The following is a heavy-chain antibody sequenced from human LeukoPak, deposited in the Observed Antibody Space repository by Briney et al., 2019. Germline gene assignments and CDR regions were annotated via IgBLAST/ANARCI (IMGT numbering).Heavy chain of an antibody. CDR1: GFTFSGYA. CDR2: ISASGDST. V-gene: IGHV3-23*01. D-gene: IGHD6-13*01. CDR3: AKTPTPAAVGNPFDY. Sequence: PGGSLRLSCAASGFTFSGYAMTWVRQAPGKGLEWVSGISASGDSTYYADSVKGRFTISRDKSKNTLYLQMNTLRAEDTAVYYCAKTPTPAAVGNPFDYWGQGTLVTVSS. J-gene: IGHJ4*02.